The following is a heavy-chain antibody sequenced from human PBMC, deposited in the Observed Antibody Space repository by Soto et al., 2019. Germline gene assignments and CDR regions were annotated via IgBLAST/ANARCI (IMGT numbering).Heavy chain of an antibody. CDR3: ARLGGSYAVPHFDY. V-gene: IGHV4-59*08. CDR2: IYYSGTT. D-gene: IGHD1-26*01. CDR1: GGSISSYY. Sequence: LTCIVSGGSISSYYWTWTRQPPGKGLEWMGYIYYSGTTTNYNPSLKSRVTLSVDTSKNQFSLKLSSVTAADTAVYYCARLGGSYAVPHFDYWGQGTLVTVSS. J-gene: IGHJ4*02.